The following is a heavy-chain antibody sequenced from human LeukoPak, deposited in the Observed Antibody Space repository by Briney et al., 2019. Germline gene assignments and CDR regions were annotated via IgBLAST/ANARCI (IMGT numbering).Heavy chain of an antibody. D-gene: IGHD3-10*01. CDR3: ARDRGFLAAGGEIDY. CDR1: GGSISSGDYY. Sequence: SETLSLTCTVSGGSISSGDYYWSWIRQPPGKGLEWIGYIYYSGSTNYNPSLKSRVTISVDTSKNQFSLKLSSVTAADTAVYYCARDRGFLAAGGEIDYWGQGTLVTVSS. V-gene: IGHV4-61*08. CDR2: IYYSGST. J-gene: IGHJ4*02.